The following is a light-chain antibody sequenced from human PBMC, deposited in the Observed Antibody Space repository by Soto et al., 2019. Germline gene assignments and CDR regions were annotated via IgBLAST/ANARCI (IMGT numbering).Light chain of an antibody. V-gene: IGKV3-20*01. CDR1: QSVSSSY. J-gene: IGKJ3*01. CDR2: GAS. CDR3: QQYGSSIFT. Sequence: EIVLTQSPGTLSLSPGERATLSCRASQSVSSSYLAWYQQKPGQAPRLLIHGASSRATGIPDRFSGSGSGTDFTLTIRRLEPVDFAVYYCQQYGSSIFTFGPGTKVDIK.